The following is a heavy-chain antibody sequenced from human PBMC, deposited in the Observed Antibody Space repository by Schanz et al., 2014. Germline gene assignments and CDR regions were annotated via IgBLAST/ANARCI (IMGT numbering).Heavy chain of an antibody. V-gene: IGHV3-48*01. CDR1: GFTLSSYG. Sequence: VRLVESGGGVVQPGRSLRLSCAASGFTLSSYGMHWVRQAPGKGLEWVAYISSSSSTIHYADSVKGRFTISRDNAKNSLYLQMNTLRAEDTAVYYCARKMKLGVYGGKGHDSLDIWGQGTLXTVAS. CDR2: ISSSSSTI. CDR3: ARKMKLGVYGGKGHDSLDI. J-gene: IGHJ4*02. D-gene: IGHD4-17*01.